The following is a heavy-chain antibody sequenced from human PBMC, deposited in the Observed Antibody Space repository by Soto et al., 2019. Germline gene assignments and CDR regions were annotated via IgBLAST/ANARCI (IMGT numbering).Heavy chain of an antibody. D-gene: IGHD3-22*01. CDR2: IYYSGST. V-gene: IGHV4-39*01. CDR3: ARLWGSGYPDY. CDR1: GGSISSSSYY. Sequence: QLQLQESGPGLVKPSETLSLTCTVSGGSISSSSYYWGWIRQPPGKGLEWIGSIYYSGSTYYNPSLKSRVTISVDTSKNQFSLKLSSVTAADTAVYYCARLWGSGYPDYWGQGTLVTVSS. J-gene: IGHJ4*02.